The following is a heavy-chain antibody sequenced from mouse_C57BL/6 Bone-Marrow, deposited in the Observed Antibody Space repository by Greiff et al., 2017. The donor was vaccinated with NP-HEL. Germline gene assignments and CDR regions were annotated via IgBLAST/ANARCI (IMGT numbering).Heavy chain of an antibody. V-gene: IGHV1-52*01. CDR1: GYTFTSYW. CDR2: IDPSDSET. CDR3: ARGDGYYRAMDY. D-gene: IGHD2-3*01. J-gene: IGHJ4*01. Sequence: QVQLQQPGAELVRPGSSVKLSCKASGYTFTSYWMHWVKQRPIQGLEWIGNIDPSDSETHYNQKFKDKATLTVDKSSSTAYMQLSSLTSDDSAVYYCARGDGYYRAMDYWGQGTSVTVSS.